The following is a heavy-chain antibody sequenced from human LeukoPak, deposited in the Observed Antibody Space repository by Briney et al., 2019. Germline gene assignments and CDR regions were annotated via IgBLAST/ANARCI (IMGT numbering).Heavy chain of an antibody. J-gene: IGHJ6*03. Sequence: PSETLSLTCTVSGYSITRGSYWGWIRQPPGKWLEWIANIYHSGSTYYNPSLKSRVTISVDTSKNQFSLKLSSVTAADTAVYYCARLRGSARYYYMDVWGKGTTVTISS. CDR2: IYHSGST. V-gene: IGHV4-38-2*02. CDR3: ARLRGSARYYYMDV. D-gene: IGHD6-25*01. CDR1: GYSITRGSY.